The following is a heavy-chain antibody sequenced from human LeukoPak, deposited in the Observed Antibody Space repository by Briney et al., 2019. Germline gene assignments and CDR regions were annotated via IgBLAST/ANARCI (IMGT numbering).Heavy chain of an antibody. V-gene: IGHV1-69*13. CDR1: GGTFSSYA. CDR2: IIPIFGTA. D-gene: IGHD3-10*01. CDR3: ARGPLWFGEFLPHYFDY. Sequence: SVKVSCKASGGTFSSYAISWVRQAPGQGLKWMGGIIPIFGTANYAQKFQGRVTITADESTSTAYMELSSLRSEDTAVYYCARGPLWFGEFLPHYFDYWGQGTLVTVSS. J-gene: IGHJ4*02.